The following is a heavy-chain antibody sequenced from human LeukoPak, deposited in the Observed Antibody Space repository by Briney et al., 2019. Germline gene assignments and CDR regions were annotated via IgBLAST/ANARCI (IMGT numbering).Heavy chain of an antibody. CDR3: ARAMRTAIDRHWFDP. CDR2: MNPNNGNA. V-gene: IGHV1-8*03. CDR1: GYTFTSRD. Sequence: ASVKVSCKASGYTFTSRDINWVRQATGQGLEWMGWMNPNNGNAGYAQKFQGRVTITRNTSINTAYMELNSLRSEDTAVYYCARAMRTAIDRHWFDPWGQGTLVTVSS. J-gene: IGHJ5*02. D-gene: IGHD5-18*01.